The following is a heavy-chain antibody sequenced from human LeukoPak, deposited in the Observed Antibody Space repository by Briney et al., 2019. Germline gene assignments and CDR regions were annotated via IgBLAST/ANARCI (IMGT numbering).Heavy chain of an antibody. J-gene: IGHJ4*02. CDR1: GFIFSSYE. Sequence: PGESLKISCAASGFIFSSYEMNWVRQAPGKGLEWVSYISSSGSTIYYADSVKGRFTISRDNAKNSLYLQMNSLRAEDTAVYYCARDRPSWFAFWGQGTLVTVSS. CDR3: ARDRPSWFAF. CDR2: ISSSGSTI. V-gene: IGHV3-48*03. D-gene: IGHD3-10*01.